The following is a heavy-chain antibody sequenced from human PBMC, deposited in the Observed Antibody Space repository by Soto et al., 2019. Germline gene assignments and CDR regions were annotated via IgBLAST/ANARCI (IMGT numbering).Heavy chain of an antibody. CDR1: GGTFSSYA. D-gene: IGHD1-26*01. V-gene: IGHV1-69*13. Sequence: ASVKVSCKASGGTFSSYAISWVRQAPGQGLEWMGGIIPIFGTANYAQKFQGRVTITADESTSTAYMELSSLRSEDTAVYYCAEGATTQNKWFDPWGQGTLVTVSS. CDR3: AEGATTQNKWFDP. CDR2: IIPIFGTA. J-gene: IGHJ5*02.